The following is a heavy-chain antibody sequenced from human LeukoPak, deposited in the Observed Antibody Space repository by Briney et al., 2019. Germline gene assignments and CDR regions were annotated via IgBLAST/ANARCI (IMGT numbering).Heavy chain of an antibody. D-gene: IGHD3-16*01. V-gene: IGHV4-59*01. CDR1: GGSISSYY. Sequence: SETLSLTCTVSGGSISSYYWSWIRQPPGKGLEWIGYIYYSGSTSYSPSLKSRVTISVDTSKSQFSLKLSSVTAADTAVYYCARERDYVTDYWGRGTLVTVSS. CDR3: ARERDYVTDY. J-gene: IGHJ4*02. CDR2: IYYSGST.